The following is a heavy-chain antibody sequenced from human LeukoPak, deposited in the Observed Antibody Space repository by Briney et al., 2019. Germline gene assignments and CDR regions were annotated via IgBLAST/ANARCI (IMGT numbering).Heavy chain of an antibody. D-gene: IGHD3-10*01. CDR1: GGSISSSSYY. CDR3: ARHPLLWDYGSGSYYPDY. V-gene: IGHV4-39*01. Sequence: SETLSLTCTVSGGSISSSSYYWGWIRQPPGKGLEWIRSIYYSGSTYYNPSLKSRVTISVDTSKNQFSLKLSSVTAADTAVYYCARHPLLWDYGSGSYYPDYWGQGTLVTVSS. CDR2: IYYSGST. J-gene: IGHJ4*02.